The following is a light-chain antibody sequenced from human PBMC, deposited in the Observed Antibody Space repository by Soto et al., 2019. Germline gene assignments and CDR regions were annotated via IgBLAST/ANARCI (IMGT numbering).Light chain of an antibody. CDR1: QSVSSN. Sequence: ENVLTQSPATLSVSPGERATLSCRASQSVSSNLAWYQQKPGQAPRLLIYGASTRATGIPARFSGSGSGTEFTLTISSLQSEDFAVYYCQQYNNWPITFGQGTRLEI. V-gene: IGKV3-15*01. CDR2: GAS. CDR3: QQYNNWPIT. J-gene: IGKJ5*01.